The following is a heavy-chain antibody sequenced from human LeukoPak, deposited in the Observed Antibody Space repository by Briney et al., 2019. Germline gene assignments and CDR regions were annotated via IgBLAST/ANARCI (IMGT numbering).Heavy chain of an antibody. CDR1: GGTFSSYA. CDR2: IIPIFGTA. D-gene: IGHD5-12*01. CDR3: ARWNSGYDYYYFDY. Sequence: SVKVSCKASGGTFSSYAISWMRQAPGQGLEWMGGIIPIFGTANYAQKFQGRVTITADESTSTAYMELSSLRSEDTAVYYCARWNSGYDYYYFDYWGQGTLVTVSS. J-gene: IGHJ4*02. V-gene: IGHV1-69*13.